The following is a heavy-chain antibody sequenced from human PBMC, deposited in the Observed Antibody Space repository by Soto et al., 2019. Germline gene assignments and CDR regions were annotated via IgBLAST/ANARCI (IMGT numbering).Heavy chain of an antibody. CDR2: FDPEDGET. J-gene: IGHJ4*02. V-gene: IGHV1-24*01. Sequence: ASVKVSCKVSGYTLTELSMHWVRQAPGKGLEWMGGFDPEDGETIYAQKFQGRVTMTEDTSTDTAYMELSSLRSEDTAVYYCATILYYDSSGPAGYYFDYWGQGTLVTVSS. CDR1: GYTLTELS. CDR3: ATILYYDSSGPAGYYFDY. D-gene: IGHD3-22*01.